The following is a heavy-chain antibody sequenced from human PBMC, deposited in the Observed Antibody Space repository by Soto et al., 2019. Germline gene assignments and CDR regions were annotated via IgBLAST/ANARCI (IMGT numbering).Heavy chain of an antibody. CDR3: ARPGAAAGTDYYYGMDV. CDR2: IYPGDSDT. J-gene: IGHJ6*02. V-gene: IGHV5-51*01. CDR1: GYSFTSYW. Sequence: GESLKISCKGSGYSFTSYWIGWVRQMPGKGLEWMGIIYPGDSDTRYSPSFQGQVTISADKSISTAYLQWSSLKASDTAMYYCARPGAAAGTDYYYGMDVWGQGTTVTVSS. D-gene: IGHD6-13*01.